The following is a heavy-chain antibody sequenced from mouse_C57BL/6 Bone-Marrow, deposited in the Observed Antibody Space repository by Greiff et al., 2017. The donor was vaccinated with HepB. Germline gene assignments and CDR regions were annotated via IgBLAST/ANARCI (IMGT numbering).Heavy chain of an antibody. V-gene: IGHV1-64*01. Sequence: QVQLQQPGAELVKPGASVKLSCKASGYTFTSYWMHWVKQRPGQGLEWIGMIHPNSGSTNYNEKFKSKATLTVDKSSSTAYMQLSSLTSEDSAVYYCARSTVVANFGGWGQGTTLTVAS. J-gene: IGHJ2*01. CDR2: IHPNSGST. CDR1: GYTFTSYW. CDR3: ARSTVVANFGG. D-gene: IGHD1-1*01.